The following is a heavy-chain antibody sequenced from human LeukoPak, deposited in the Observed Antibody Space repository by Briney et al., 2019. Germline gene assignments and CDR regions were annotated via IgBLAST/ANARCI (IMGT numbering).Heavy chain of an antibody. Sequence: PGGSLRLSCAASGFTFSSYNMNWVRQAPGKGLEWVANIKQDGSEKYYVDSVKGRFTISRDNAKNSLYLQMNSLRAEDTAVYYCARTYYYDSSDYSALGYWGQGTLATVSS. CDR2: IKQDGSEK. CDR3: ARTYYYDSSDYSALGY. D-gene: IGHD3-22*01. CDR1: GFTFSSYN. V-gene: IGHV3-7*01. J-gene: IGHJ4*02.